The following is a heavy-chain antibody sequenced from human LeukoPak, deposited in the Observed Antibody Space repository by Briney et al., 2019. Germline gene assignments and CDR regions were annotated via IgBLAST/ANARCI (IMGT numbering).Heavy chain of an antibody. Sequence: SETLSLTCAVYGGSFSGYYWSWIRQPPGKGLEWIGYIYYSGSTNYNPSLKSRVTISVDTSKNQFSLKLSSVTAADTAVYYCAGGIAAAGESYYYYYYMDVWGKGTTVTISS. CDR3: AGGIAAAGESYYYYYYMDV. V-gene: IGHV4-59*01. CDR2: IYYSGST. CDR1: GGSFSGYY. D-gene: IGHD6-13*01. J-gene: IGHJ6*03.